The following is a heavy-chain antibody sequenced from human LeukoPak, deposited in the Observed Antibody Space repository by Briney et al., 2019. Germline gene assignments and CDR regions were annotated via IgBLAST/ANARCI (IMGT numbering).Heavy chain of an antibody. CDR1: GFTFSSYA. CDR3: ARDSDD. Sequence: GRSLRLSCAASGFTFSSYAMHWVRQAPGKGLEWVAVISYDGSNKYYADSVKGRFTISRDNSKNTLYLQMNSLRAEDTAVYYCARDSDDWGQGTLVTVSS. V-gene: IGHV3-30-3*01. CDR2: ISYDGSNK. J-gene: IGHJ4*02.